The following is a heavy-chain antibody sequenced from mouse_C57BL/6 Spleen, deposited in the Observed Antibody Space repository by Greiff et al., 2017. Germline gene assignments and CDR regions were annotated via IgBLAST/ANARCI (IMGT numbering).Heavy chain of an antibody. CDR1: GYSITSGYY. CDR3: SRAYYGSSYGLAY. V-gene: IGHV3-6*01. Sequence: EVQLQESGPGLVKPSQSLSLTCSVTGYSITSGYYWNWIRQFPGNKLEWMGYISYDGSNNYNPSLKNRISITRDTSKNQFFLKLNSVTTEDTATYYCSRAYYGSSYGLAYWGQGTLVTVSA. CDR2: ISYDGSN. J-gene: IGHJ3*01. D-gene: IGHD1-1*01.